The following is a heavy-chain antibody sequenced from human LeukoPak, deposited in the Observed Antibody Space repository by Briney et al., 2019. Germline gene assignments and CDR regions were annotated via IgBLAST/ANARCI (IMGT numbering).Heavy chain of an antibody. V-gene: IGHV1-18*01. J-gene: IGHJ4*02. CDR1: GYTFTNYG. D-gene: IGHD3-9*01. CDR2: ISAYNGNT. CDR3: ARVAVRQNRLNRPVLRYFDWLFGDLYYFDY. Sequence: VASVKVSCKASGYTFTNYGINWVRQAPGQGLEWMGWISAYNGNTNYAQKLQGRVTMTTDTSTSTAYMELRSLRSDDTAVYYCARVAVRQNRLNRPVLRYFDWLFGDLYYFDYWGQGTLVTVSS.